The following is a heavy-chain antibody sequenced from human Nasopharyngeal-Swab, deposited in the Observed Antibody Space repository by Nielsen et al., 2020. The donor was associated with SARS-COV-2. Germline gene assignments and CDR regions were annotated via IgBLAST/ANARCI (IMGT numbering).Heavy chain of an antibody. J-gene: IGHJ4*02. D-gene: IGHD5-18*01. V-gene: IGHV4-61*01. CDR3: ARGPDTAMVIDY. CDR2: IYYSGST. Sequence: SETLSLTCTVSGGSISSSSYYWSWIRQPPGKGLEWIGYIYYSGSTNYNPSLKSRVTISVDTSKNQFSLKLSSVTAADTAVYYCARGPDTAMVIDYWGQGTLVTVSS. CDR1: GGSISSSSYY.